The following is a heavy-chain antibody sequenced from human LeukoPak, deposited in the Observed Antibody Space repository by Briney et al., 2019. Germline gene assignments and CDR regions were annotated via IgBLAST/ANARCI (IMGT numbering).Heavy chain of an antibody. Sequence: GGSLRLSCAASGFTFSSYSMNWVRQAPGKGLEWVSSISSSSYIYYADSVKGRFTISRDNAKNSLYLQMNSLRAEDTAVYYCARASLSGSCDYWGQGTLVTVSS. CDR2: ISSSSYI. V-gene: IGHV3-21*01. CDR3: ARASLSGSCDY. D-gene: IGHD1-26*01. J-gene: IGHJ4*02. CDR1: GFTFSSYS.